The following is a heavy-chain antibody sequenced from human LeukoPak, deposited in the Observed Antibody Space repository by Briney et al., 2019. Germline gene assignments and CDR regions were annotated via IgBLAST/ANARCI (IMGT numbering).Heavy chain of an antibody. CDR1: GFTFSSYG. CDR3: AKDQGYSYGYVDY. CDR2: IRYDGSSK. V-gene: IGHV3-30*02. J-gene: IGHJ4*02. D-gene: IGHD5-18*01. Sequence: TGGSLRLSCAASGFTFSSYGMHWVRQAPGKGLEWVAFIRYDGSSKYYADSVKGRFTISRDNSKNTLYLQMNSLRAEDTAVYYCAKDQGYSYGYVDYWGQGTLVTVSS.